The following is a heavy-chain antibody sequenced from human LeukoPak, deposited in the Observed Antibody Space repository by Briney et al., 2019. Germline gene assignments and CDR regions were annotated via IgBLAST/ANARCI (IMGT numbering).Heavy chain of an antibody. CDR1: GFTFSTYW. J-gene: IGHJ4*02. D-gene: IGHD6-13*01. CDR2: IKPDGSEK. V-gene: IGHV3-7*01. CDR3: ARDSAGNDY. Sequence: PGGSLRLSCAASGFTFSTYWMSWVRQAPGKGLEWVSNIKPDGSEKYYVDSVKGRFTISRDNDKNSLYLQMNSLRAEDTAMYYCARDSAGNDYWGQGTLVTVSS.